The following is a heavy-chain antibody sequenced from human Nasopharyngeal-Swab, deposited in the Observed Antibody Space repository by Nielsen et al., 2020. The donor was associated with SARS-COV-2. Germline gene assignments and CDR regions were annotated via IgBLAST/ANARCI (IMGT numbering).Heavy chain of an antibody. Sequence: GGSLRLSCAASGFTFSSYWMSWVRQAPGKGLEWVAYIKEDGSEKYFVDSVKGRFTISRDSAKNSLYLQMNSLRAEDTAVYYCARDYTRFDYWGQGNLVTVSS. CDR3: ARDYTRFDY. J-gene: IGHJ4*02. CDR2: IKEDGSEK. V-gene: IGHV3-7*05. CDR1: GFTFSSYW. D-gene: IGHD3-16*01.